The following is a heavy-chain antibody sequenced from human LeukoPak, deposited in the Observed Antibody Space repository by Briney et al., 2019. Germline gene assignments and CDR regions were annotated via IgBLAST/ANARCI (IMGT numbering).Heavy chain of an antibody. CDR1: GYTLTELS. D-gene: IGHD6-19*01. J-gene: IGHJ6*02. Sequence: GASVKVSCKVSGYTLTELSMHWVRQAPGKGLEWMGGFDPAYGDKIYAQKFQGRVTMTEDTSTDTAYMELSSLRSEDTAVYYCATGGIAVAGRLKDYYYYGTDVWGQGTTVTVSS. V-gene: IGHV1-24*01. CDR3: ATGGIAVAGRLKDYYYYGTDV. CDR2: FDPAYGDK.